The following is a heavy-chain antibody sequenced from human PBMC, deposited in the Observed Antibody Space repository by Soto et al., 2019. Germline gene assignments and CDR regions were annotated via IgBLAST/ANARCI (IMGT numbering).Heavy chain of an antibody. D-gene: IGHD3-9*01. CDR2: ISGSGGST. J-gene: IGHJ3*02. V-gene: IGHV3-23*01. CDR3: AKQRYFDWLLLTFDAFDI. Sequence: EVQLLESGGGLVQPGGSLRLSCAASGFTFSSYAMSWVRQAPGKGLEWVSAISGSGGSTYYADSVKGRFTISGDNSKNTLYLQMNSLRAEDTAVYYCAKQRYFDWLLLTFDAFDIWGQGTMVTVSS. CDR1: GFTFSSYA.